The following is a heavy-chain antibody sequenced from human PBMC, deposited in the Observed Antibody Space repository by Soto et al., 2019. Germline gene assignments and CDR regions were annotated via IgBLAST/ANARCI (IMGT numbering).Heavy chain of an antibody. V-gene: IGHV1-2*02. CDR3: ARGLGVYTSPSIDY. Sequence: VASVKVSCKASGYIFTGYYMHWVRQAPGQGLEWMGWINANSGGTNYEQKFQGRVTMTTDTSTDTAYMELSRLTSEDTAVYYCARGLGVYTSPSIDYWGQGSQVTVSS. J-gene: IGHJ4*02. CDR2: INANSGGT. CDR1: GYIFTGYY. D-gene: IGHD2-8*02.